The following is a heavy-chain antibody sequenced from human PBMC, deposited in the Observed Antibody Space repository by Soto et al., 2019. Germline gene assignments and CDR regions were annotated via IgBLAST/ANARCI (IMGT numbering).Heavy chain of an antibody. CDR2: INAGNGNT. J-gene: IGHJ4*02. V-gene: IGHV1-3*01. CDR3: ARGIAARAPIDY. Sequence: QVQLVQSGAEVKKPGASVKVSCKASGYTFTSYAMHWVRQAPGQRLEWMGWINAGNGNTKYSQKFQGRVPITRDTSASTAYMELSSLRSEDTAVYYCARGIAARAPIDYWGQGTLVTVSS. CDR1: GYTFTSYA. D-gene: IGHD6-6*01.